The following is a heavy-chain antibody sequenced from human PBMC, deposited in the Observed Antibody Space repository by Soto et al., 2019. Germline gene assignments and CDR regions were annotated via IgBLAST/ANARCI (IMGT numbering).Heavy chain of an antibody. CDR1: GGTFSSYA. Sequence: SVKVSCKASGGTFSSYAISWVRQAPGQGLEWMGGIIPIFGTANYAQKFQGRVTITADESTSTAYMELSSLRSEDTAVYYCAVRPNNWNYANLGYFDYWGQGTLVTVSS. V-gene: IGHV1-69*13. CDR3: AVRPNNWNYANLGYFDY. CDR2: IIPIFGTA. D-gene: IGHD1-7*01. J-gene: IGHJ4*02.